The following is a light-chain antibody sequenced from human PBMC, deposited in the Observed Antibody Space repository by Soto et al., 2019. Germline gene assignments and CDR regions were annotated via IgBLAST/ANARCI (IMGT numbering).Light chain of an antibody. CDR1: QSISSY. CDR2: AAS. J-gene: IGKJ2*01. Sequence: DIQMTQSPSSLSASVGDRVTITCRASQSISSYLNWYQQKPGKAPKLLIYAASSLQSGVPSRFSGSGSGTDFTLTISSLQHEDFANYYCQQSYSTLFGQGTKLEIK. V-gene: IGKV1-39*01. CDR3: QQSYSTL.